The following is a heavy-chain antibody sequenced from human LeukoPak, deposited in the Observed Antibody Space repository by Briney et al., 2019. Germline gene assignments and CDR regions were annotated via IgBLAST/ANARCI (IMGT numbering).Heavy chain of an antibody. Sequence: ASVKVSCKASGGTFSSYAISWVRQAPGQGLEWMGIINPSGGYTSYAQKFQDRVTMTRDTSTSTVYMELSSLRSEDTAVYYCARDLVVVPAAAVNYFDYWGQGTLVTVSS. CDR2: INPSGGYT. CDR1: GGTFSSYA. D-gene: IGHD2-2*01. J-gene: IGHJ4*02. V-gene: IGHV1-46*01. CDR3: ARDLVVVPAAAVNYFDY.